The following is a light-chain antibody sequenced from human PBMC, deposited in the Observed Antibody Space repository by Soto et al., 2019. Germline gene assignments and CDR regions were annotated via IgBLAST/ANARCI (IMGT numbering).Light chain of an antibody. CDR3: SSYTSSTFYV. CDR1: SSDVGGYNY. CDR2: EVS. J-gene: IGLJ1*01. V-gene: IGLV2-14*01. Sequence: QSALTQPASVSGSPGQSITISCTGTSSDVGGYNYVSWYQQHPGKAPKLMIYEVSNRPSRVSNRFSGSKSGNTASLTISGLQAEDEADYYCSSYTSSTFYVFGTGTKVTVL.